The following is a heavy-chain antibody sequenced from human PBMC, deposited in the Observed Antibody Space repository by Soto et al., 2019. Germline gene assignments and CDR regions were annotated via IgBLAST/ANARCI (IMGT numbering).Heavy chain of an antibody. CDR2: IYDSGST. Sequence: SETLSLTCTVSGGSITSTSSYWGWVRQPPEKGLEWIATIYDSGSTYYNPSLYSRATISIDTSKNQFSLRLSSVTATDTAVYYCARQINYYGSGNPKGYYFDYWGQGTMVTVYS. CDR1: GGSITSTSSY. V-gene: IGHV4-39*01. J-gene: IGHJ4*02. D-gene: IGHD3-10*01. CDR3: ARQINYYGSGNPKGYYFDY.